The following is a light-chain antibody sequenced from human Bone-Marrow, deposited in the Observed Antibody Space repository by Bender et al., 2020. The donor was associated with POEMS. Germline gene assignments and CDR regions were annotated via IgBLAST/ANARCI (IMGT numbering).Light chain of an antibody. CDR2: YDD. CDR3: QSYDNSLGGWV. J-gene: IGLJ3*02. CDR1: SSNIGSYG. V-gene: IGLV1-36*01. Sequence: QSVLTQPPSVSEAPSQRVSISCSGNSSNIGSYGVNWYQQLPGKAPKLLIYYDDLVTSGVSDRFSGSKSGTSASLAISGLQSEDEATYYCQSYDNSLGGWVFGGGTKLTVL.